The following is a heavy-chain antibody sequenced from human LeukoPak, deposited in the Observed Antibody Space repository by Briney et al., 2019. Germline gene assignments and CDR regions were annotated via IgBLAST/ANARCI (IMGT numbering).Heavy chain of an antibody. CDR3: ARDGGSSWYSVFYY. V-gene: IGHV4-61*02. CDR2: IYTSGST. D-gene: IGHD6-13*01. CDR1: GGSISSGSYY. Sequence: SETLSLTCTVSGGSISSGSYYWSWIRQPAGKGLEWIGRIYTSGSTNYNPSLKSRVTISVDTSKNQFSLKLSSVTAADTAVYYCARDGGSSWYSVFYYWGQGTLVTVSS. J-gene: IGHJ4*02.